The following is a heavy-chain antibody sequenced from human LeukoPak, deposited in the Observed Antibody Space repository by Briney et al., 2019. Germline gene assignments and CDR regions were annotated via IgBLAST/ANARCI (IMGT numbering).Heavy chain of an antibody. CDR2: INPNSGGT. CDR3: ARAVARGDYALYYYYGMDV. D-gene: IGHD4-17*01. V-gene: IGHV1-2*04. CDR1: GYTFTGYY. Sequence: ASVKVSCKASGYTFTGYYMHWVRQAPGQGLEWMGWINPNSGGTNYAQKSQGWVTMTRDTSISTAYMELSRLRSDDTAVYYCARAVARGDYALYYYYGMDVWGQGTTVTVSS. J-gene: IGHJ6*02.